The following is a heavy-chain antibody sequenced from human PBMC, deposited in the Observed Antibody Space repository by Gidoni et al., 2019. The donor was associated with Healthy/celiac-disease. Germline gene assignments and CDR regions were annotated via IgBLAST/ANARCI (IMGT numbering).Heavy chain of an antibody. CDR2: ISSSGSTI. J-gene: IGHJ2*01. V-gene: IGHV3-21*01. D-gene: IGHD1-20*01. Sequence: EVQLVESGGGLVKPGGSLRLSCAASGFNFSSYSMNWVRQAPGKGLEWVSSISSSGSTIYYADSVKGRFTISIDNAKNSLYLQMNSLRAEDTAVYYCARDAEVFWVPGFDLWGRGTLVTVSS. CDR3: ARDAEVFWVPGFDL. CDR1: GFNFSSYS.